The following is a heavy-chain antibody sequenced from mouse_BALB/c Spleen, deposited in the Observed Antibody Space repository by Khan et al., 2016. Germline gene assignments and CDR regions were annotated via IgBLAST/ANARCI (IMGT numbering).Heavy chain of an antibody. CDR1: GFNIKDYY. D-gene: IGHD6-1*01. J-gene: IGHJ3*01. V-gene: IGHV14-1*02. CDR2: IDTENGHT. Sequence: VQLQQSGAELVRPGAFVKLSCKASGFNIKDYYLHWVKQRPEQGLEWVGWIDTENGHTIYEPKFQGKVSMTEDKSANTAYLQLSSLTSDGTAVYYCAAAIRSHTILKFAYWVHGTLVIVSS. CDR3: AAAIRSHTILKFAY.